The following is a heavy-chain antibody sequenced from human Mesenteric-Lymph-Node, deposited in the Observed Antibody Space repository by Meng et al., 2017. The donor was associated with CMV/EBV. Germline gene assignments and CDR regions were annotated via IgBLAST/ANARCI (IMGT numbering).Heavy chain of an antibody. CDR3: ARHMSDPESDPFDP. CDR2: IHYTGRT. J-gene: IGHJ5*02. CDR1: GDSISSDIYY. V-gene: IGHV4-39*01. Sequence: ESLKISCTVSGDSISSDIYYWDWIRQPPGKGLEWIGNIHYTGRTFYSPSLRGRLAISVDTSTNQFSLKLRSVTAADTAVYFCARHMSDPESDPFDPWGQGIMVTVSS. D-gene: IGHD2/OR15-2a*01.